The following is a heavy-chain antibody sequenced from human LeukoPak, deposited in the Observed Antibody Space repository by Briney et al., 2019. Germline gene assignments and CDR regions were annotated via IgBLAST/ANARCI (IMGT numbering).Heavy chain of an antibody. D-gene: IGHD6-19*01. CDR2: ISHNGDIT. CDR1: GFTFRNYA. J-gene: IGHJ3*02. Sequence: GGSLRLSCAASGFTFRNYAMSWVRQAPGKGLEWVSVISHNGDITRYADSVKGRFTISRDNSKNTLFLHMNSLRAEDTAVYYCARGGIPVAGRPDAFDIWGQGTMVTVSS. V-gene: IGHV3-23*01. CDR3: ARGGIPVAGRPDAFDI.